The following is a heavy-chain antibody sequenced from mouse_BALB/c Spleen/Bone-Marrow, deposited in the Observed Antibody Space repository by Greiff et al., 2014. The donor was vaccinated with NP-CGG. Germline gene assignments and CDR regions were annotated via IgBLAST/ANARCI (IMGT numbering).Heavy chain of an antibody. J-gene: IGHJ2*01. D-gene: IGHD1-2*01. Sequence: QVQLKESGPELGKPGASVRISCKASGYTFTSYYIHWGKQRPGKGLEWIGWIYPGNANTKYNEKCKGKATQTADKASSTAYMQLSSLTSEDSAVYFCARRVHYYGFYFDYWGQGTTLTVSS. CDR1: GYTFTSYY. CDR3: ARRVHYYGFYFDY. V-gene: IGHV1S56*01. CDR2: IYPGNANT.